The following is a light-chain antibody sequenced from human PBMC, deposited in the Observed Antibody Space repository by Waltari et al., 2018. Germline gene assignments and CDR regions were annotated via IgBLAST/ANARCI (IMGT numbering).Light chain of an antibody. CDR2: AAS. Sequence: EIVLTQSPGTLSLSPGERVTLSCRASEAISSTFLAWYRHKPGQAPTLLIYAASDRATGIPDRISGSGSGTDFVLTITRLEPEDFAVYYCQHYGSPQTFGQGTKVEIK. J-gene: IGKJ1*01. CDR1: EAISSTF. CDR3: QHYGSPQT. V-gene: IGKV3-20*01.